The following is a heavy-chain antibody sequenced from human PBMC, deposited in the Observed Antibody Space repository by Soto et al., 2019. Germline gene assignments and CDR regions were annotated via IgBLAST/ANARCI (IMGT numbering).Heavy chain of an antibody. Sequence: QVQLVESGGGVVQPGRSLRLSCAASGFTFSSYGMHWVRQAPGKGLEWVAGISYDGSNKYYADSVKGRFTISRDNSKNTLYLQMNSLRAEDTAVYYCAKDVLRFLEWLAFYGMDVWAKGPRSPSP. D-gene: IGHD3-3*01. CDR2: ISYDGSNK. J-gene: IGHJ6*02. CDR1: GFTFSSYG. V-gene: IGHV3-30*18. CDR3: AKDVLRFLEWLAFYGMDV.